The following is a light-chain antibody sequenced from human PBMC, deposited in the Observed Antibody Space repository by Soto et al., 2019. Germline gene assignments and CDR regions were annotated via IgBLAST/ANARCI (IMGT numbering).Light chain of an antibody. CDR3: QHYITYPYT. V-gene: IGKV1-5*03. J-gene: IGKJ2*01. CDR1: QSITDW. CDR2: KAS. Sequence: DIQMTQSPSTLSASVGDRVTITCRASQSITDWLAWYQQKPGKAPKLLIYKASSLESGVPSRFSGGGSGTEFTLTISSLQPDDFASYYCQHYITYPYTFGQGPKLEIK.